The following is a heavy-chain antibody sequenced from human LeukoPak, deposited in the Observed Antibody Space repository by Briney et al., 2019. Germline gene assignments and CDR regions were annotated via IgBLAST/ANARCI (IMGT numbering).Heavy chain of an antibody. V-gene: IGHV3-53*01. CDR2: IYNDGST. CDR3: ARNILFAFDI. Sequence: GGSLRLSCAASGLTFRSSYMSWVRKAPGKGLEWVSIIYNDGSTYYADSMKGRFTISRDNSKNTLYLQVNSLRAEDTAMYYCARNILFAFDIWGQGTMVTVSS. CDR1: GLTFRSSY. J-gene: IGHJ3*02.